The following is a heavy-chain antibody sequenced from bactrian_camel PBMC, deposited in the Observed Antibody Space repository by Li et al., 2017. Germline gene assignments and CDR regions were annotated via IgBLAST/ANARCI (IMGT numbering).Heavy chain of an antibody. Sequence: QVQLVESGGGSVQAGKSLRLSCVVPEYTYGTYCMGWFRQAPGKERLGVATIGSDGITAYVDSVKGRFTISKDNSNNTLYLQMNSLTPEDSAMYYCAAEGVRCEWWLPIREAPKSAWWGQGTQVTVS. D-gene: IGHD2*01. V-gene: IGHV3S55*01. J-gene: IGHJ4*01. CDR3: AAEGVRCEWWLPIREAPKSAW. CDR1: EYTYGTYC. CDR2: IGSDGIT.